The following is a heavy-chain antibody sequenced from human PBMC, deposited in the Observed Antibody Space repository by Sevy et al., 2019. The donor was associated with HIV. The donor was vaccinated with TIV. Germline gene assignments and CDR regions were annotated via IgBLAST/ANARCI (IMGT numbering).Heavy chain of an antibody. J-gene: IGHJ5*02. CDR1: GYTLTKLS. CDR3: AIVGLRYFSGSSIYQGDWFDP. D-gene: IGHD2-15*01. V-gene: IGHV1-24*01. Sequence: ASVKVSCKVSGYTLTKLSIHWVRQAPGKGLEWMGNSDPQHGETIYARNFQGRVTMTEDTSTDTAFMELSSLTSEDTALYYCAIVGLRYFSGSSIYQGDWFDPWGHGTLVTVSS. CDR2: SDPQHGET.